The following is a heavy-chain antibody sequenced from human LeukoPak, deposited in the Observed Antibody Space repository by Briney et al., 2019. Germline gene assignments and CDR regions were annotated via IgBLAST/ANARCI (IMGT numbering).Heavy chain of an antibody. V-gene: IGHV6-1*01. CDR3: AREYYYDSSGYYHAVYFDY. J-gene: IGHJ4*02. Sequence: SQTLSLTCAISGDSFSSNSAAWNWIRQSPSRGLEWLGSTYYRSKWYNDYAVSVKSRITINPDTSKNQFSLQLNSVTPEDTAVYYCAREYYYDSSGYYHAVYFDYWGQGTLVTVSS. CDR1: GDSFSSNSAA. CDR2: TYYRSKWYN. D-gene: IGHD3-22*01.